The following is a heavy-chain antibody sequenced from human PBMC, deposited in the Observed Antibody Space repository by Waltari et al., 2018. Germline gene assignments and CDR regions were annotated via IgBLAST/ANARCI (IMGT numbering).Heavy chain of an antibody. Sequence: EMQLVESGGTLVQPGGSLRLSCAASGFTFSSNWMSWVRQAQGKGLEWVTSIKEDGNERYNLNSVKGRFTISRNNAKNSLYLQMNSLTAEDTALYYCARAYSWGQGTLVTVSS. V-gene: IGHV3-7*01. J-gene: IGHJ4*02. CDR2: IKEDGNER. CDR3: ARAYS. D-gene: IGHD2-21*01. CDR1: GFTFSSNW.